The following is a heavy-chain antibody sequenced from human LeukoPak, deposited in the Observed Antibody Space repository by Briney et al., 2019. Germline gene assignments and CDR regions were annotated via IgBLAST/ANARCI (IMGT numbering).Heavy chain of an antibody. CDR3: ARHVVAVGFDY. Sequence: GGSLRLSCAASGFTFNNYAMSWVRQAPGKGLEWVSAISGSGGSTYYADSVKGRFTISRDNAKNSLYLQMNSLRAEDTAVYYCARHVVAVGFDYWGQGTLVTVSS. V-gene: IGHV3-23*01. J-gene: IGHJ4*02. CDR2: ISGSGGST. CDR1: GFTFNNYA. D-gene: IGHD3-22*01.